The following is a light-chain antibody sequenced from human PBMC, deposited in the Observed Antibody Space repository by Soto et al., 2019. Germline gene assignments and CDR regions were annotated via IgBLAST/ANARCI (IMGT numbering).Light chain of an antibody. CDR1: NSDVGSYNL. CDR3: CSYAGSNTPYV. J-gene: IGLJ1*01. Sequence: QSALTQPASVSGSPGQSITISCTGTNSDVGSYNLVSWYQQHPGKAPQLIIYEVRKWPSGVFNRFSGSKSGNTASLTISGLQAEDEADYYCCSYAGSNTPYVFGTGTKLTVL. CDR2: EVR. V-gene: IGLV2-23*02.